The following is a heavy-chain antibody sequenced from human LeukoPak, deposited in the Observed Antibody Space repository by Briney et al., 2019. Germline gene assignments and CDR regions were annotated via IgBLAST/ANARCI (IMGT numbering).Heavy chain of an antibody. CDR1: GFTFSSYS. CDR2: IGGSSRSI. V-gene: IGHV3-21*01. J-gene: IGHJ4*02. D-gene: IGHD2/OR15-2a*01. Sequence: GGSLRLSCAASGFTFSSYSMNWVRQAPGKGLKWVSSIGGSSRSIYYAGSVKGRFTISRDNAKDSLVLLMNSLRAEDTAVYYCAREVDEYFDYWGQGTLVTVSS. CDR3: AREVDEYFDY.